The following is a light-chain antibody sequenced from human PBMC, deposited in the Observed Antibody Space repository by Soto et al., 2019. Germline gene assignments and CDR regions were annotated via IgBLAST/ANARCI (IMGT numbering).Light chain of an antibody. Sequence: EIVTTQSPGTLSVSPGERATLSCRASQSVSSNLAWYQQKPGQAPRLLIYGASTRATGIPARFGGSGSGADFTLSISSLEPEDFAVYHCQQRNMWPRTFGQGTKVDIK. CDR1: QSVSSN. CDR2: GAS. V-gene: IGKV3-15*01. J-gene: IGKJ1*01. CDR3: QQRNMWPRT.